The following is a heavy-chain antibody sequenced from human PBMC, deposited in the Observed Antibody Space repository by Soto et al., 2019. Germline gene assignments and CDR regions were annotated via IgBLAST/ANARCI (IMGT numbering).Heavy chain of an antibody. V-gene: IGHV4-39*01. CDR3: ARDFFDSSDYTTNWFDP. Sequence: SETLSLTCTVSGASISSGGYYWGWIRQPPGEGLEWIGSIYHTGNAYYNPSLKSRVTISVDTSKNQFSLKLTSVTAADAALYYCARDFFDSSDYTTNWFDPWGQGTLVTAPQ. CDR2: IYHTGNA. D-gene: IGHD3-22*01. CDR1: GASISSGGYY. J-gene: IGHJ5*02.